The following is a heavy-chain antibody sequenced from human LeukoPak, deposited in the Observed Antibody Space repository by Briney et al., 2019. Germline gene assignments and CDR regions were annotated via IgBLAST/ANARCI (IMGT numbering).Heavy chain of an antibody. J-gene: IGHJ3*02. D-gene: IGHD2-8*02. CDR3: ARGWVVATGGFDM. Sequence: PGGSLRLSCAASGFTFSSYWMNWARQAPGKGLEWVASINHNGDVNYYVDSVKGRFTISRDNAKNSLYLQMSNLRAEDTAVYFCARGWVVATGGFDMWGQGTMVTVSS. V-gene: IGHV3-7*03. CDR1: GFTFSSYW. CDR2: INHNGDVN.